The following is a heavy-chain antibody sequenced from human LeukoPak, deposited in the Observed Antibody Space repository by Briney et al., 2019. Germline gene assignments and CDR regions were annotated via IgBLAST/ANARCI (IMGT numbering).Heavy chain of an antibody. Sequence: GGSLRLSCAASGFTFSSCAMSWVRQAPGKGLEWVSGISASGGTTYYADSVKGRFTIPRDNSKNTLVLQLNSLRAEDTAVYYCAKDPTDFDSSGQTYFDYWGQGTLVTVSS. CDR1: GFTFSSCA. CDR3: AKDPTDFDSSGQTYFDY. V-gene: IGHV3-23*01. D-gene: IGHD3-22*01. CDR2: ISASGGTT. J-gene: IGHJ4*02.